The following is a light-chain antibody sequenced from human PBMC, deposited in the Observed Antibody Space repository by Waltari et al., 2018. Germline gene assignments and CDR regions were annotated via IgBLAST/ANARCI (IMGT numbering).Light chain of an antibody. CDR1: QNVNTY. CDR3: QQRSDWPPT. J-gene: IGKJ2*01. V-gene: IGKV3-11*01. CDR2: DAS. Sequence: EIVLTQSPATLSLSPGERATLSCRASQNVNTYVAWLQQRSGQAPRLLIYDASNRATGIPPRFSGSGSGTDFTLTISSLDPEDFAVYYCQQRSDWPPTFGQGTKLEIK.